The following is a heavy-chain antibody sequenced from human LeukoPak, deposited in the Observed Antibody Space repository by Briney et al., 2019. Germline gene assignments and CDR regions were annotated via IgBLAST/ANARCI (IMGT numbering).Heavy chain of an antibody. Sequence: ASVKVSCKASGYTFTRYGISWVRQAPGQGLEWMGWISTYNGNTNYAQKLQGRVTMTTDTSTSTAYMELRSLRSDDTAVYYCARERGGYSYGDYWGQGTLVTVSS. D-gene: IGHD5-18*01. V-gene: IGHV1-18*01. CDR1: GYTFTRYG. CDR2: ISTYNGNT. CDR3: ARERGGYSYGDY. J-gene: IGHJ4*02.